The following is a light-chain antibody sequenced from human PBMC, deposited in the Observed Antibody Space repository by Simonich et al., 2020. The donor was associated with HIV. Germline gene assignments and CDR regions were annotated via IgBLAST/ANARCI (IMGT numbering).Light chain of an antibody. Sequence: DIVMTQSPDSLAVSLGERATINCKSRQSVLYSSNNKNYLAWYQQKPGQAPAVLINWASTRSAGVPDRFSASGSGTDVTLTISSLQAEDVAVYYCQQYYTTPPTFGQGTKVEIK. CDR3: QQYYTTPPT. CDR1: QSVLYSSNNKNY. J-gene: IGKJ1*01. V-gene: IGKV4-1*01. CDR2: WAS.